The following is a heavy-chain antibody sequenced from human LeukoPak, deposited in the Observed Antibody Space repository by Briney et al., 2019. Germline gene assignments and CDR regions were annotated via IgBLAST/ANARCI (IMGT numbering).Heavy chain of an antibody. Sequence: SETLSLTCTVSGNSFGNYYWSWIRQPAGKGLEWIGRIYTSGTTTYNPSPKSRVTMSVDTSKNQFSLKLSSVTAADTAVYFCTRDTGTTGEVKFDPWGQGTLVTVSS. CDR3: TRDTGTTGEVKFDP. CDR2: IYTSGTT. D-gene: IGHD4-17*01. CDR1: GNSFGNYY. J-gene: IGHJ5*02. V-gene: IGHV4-4*07.